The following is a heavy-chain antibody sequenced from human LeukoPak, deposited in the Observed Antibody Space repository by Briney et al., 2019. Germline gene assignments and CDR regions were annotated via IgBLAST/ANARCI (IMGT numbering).Heavy chain of an antibody. CDR2: IYYSGST. V-gene: IGHV4-59*01. CDR1: GGSTSSSY. J-gene: IGHJ4*02. CDR3: ARGHYGDLDY. Sequence: SETLSLTSTVPGGSTSSSYSSWIPPPPRRGLEWIGYIYYSGSTNYNPSLKSRVTISVDTSKNQFSLKLSSVTAADTAVYYCARGHYGDLDYWGQGTLVTVSS. D-gene: IGHD4-17*01.